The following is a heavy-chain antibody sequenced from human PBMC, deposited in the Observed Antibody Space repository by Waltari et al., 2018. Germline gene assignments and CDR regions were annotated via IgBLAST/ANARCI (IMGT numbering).Heavy chain of an antibody. CDR2: IRSNAYGGTT. D-gene: IGHD1-1*01. J-gene: IGHJ3*02. V-gene: IGHV3-49*03. CDR1: GFTFGDYA. CDR3: TRPRYANDAFDI. Sequence: EVQLVESGGGLVQPGRSLRLSCTASGFTFGDYAMSWFRQAPGKGLGWVGFIRSNAYGGTTEYAASVKGRITISRDDSKSMSYVKMNSLKTEDTAVYYCTRPRYANDAFDIWGQGTMVTVSS.